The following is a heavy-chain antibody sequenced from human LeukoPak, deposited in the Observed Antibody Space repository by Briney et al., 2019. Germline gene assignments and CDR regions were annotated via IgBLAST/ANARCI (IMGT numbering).Heavy chain of an antibody. CDR2: ISAYNGNT. V-gene: IGHV1-18*01. CDR1: GYTFTSYG. Sequence: GASVKVSCKASGYTFTSYGISWVRQAPGQGLEWMGWISAYNGNTNYAQKLQGRVTMTTGTSTSTAYMELRSLRSDDTAVYYCARDDARITIFGVVIKSGHFDYWGQGTLVTVSS. CDR3: ARDDARITIFGVVIKSGHFDY. J-gene: IGHJ4*02. D-gene: IGHD3-3*01.